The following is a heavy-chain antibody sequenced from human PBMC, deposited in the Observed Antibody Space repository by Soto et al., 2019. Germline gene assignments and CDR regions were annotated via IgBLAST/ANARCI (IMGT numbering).Heavy chain of an antibody. CDR3: ARSGSYRRDFDY. D-gene: IGHD1-26*01. CDR2: ISYDGSNK. CDR1: GFTFSSYA. J-gene: IGHJ4*02. Sequence: QVQLVESGGGVVQPGRSLRLSCAASGFTFSSYAMHWVRQAPGKGLEWVAVISYDGSNKYYADSVKGRFTISRDNSKKTLYRQMNSLRAEDTAVYYFARSGSYRRDFDYWGQGTLVTVSS. V-gene: IGHV3-30-3*01.